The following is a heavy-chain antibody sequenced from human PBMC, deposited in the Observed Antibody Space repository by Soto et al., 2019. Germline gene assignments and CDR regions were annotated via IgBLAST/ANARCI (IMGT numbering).Heavy chain of an antibody. V-gene: IGHV3-23*01. Sequence: EVQLSESGGGLVQPGGSVRLSCAASGFNFGRYAMSWVRQAPGKGLEWVYYADFAKGRFTISRDNSKNTMYLQMSSLRVEDTAVYWCSPYDFWSGNYYYYGRDVWGQGTTVIVSS. CDR1: GFNFGRYA. D-gene: IGHD3-3*01. CDR3: SPYDFWSGNYYYYGRDV. J-gene: IGHJ6*02.